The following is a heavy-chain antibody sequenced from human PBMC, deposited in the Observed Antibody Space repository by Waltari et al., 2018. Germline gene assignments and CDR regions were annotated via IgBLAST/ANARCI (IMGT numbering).Heavy chain of an antibody. V-gene: IGHV3-21*01. CDR2: IGGDSVDI. CDR1: GFSFMHYA. CDR3: ATSGWYCFDY. J-gene: IGHJ4*02. Sequence: VESGGGLVRPGGSLRLSCEASGFSFMHYAMNWFRQAPGKGLEWVASIGGDSVDIYYLASVKGRFTVSRDNARSSLYLQMNSLRVDDTAVYYCATSGWYCFDYWGQGTLVTVSS. D-gene: IGHD6-19*01.